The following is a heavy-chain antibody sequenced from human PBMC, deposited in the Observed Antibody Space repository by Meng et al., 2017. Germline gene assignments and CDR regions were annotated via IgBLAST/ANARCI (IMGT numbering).Heavy chain of an antibody. J-gene: IGHJ6*02. V-gene: IGHV1-18*01. CDR3: ARDGTQKKSSSWYFLNYGMDV. D-gene: IGHD6-13*01. CDR1: GYTFTSYG. CDR2: ISAYNGNT. Sequence: ASVKVSCKASGYTFTSYGISWVRQAPGQGLEWMGWISAYNGNTNYAQKLQGRVTMTTDTSTSAAYMELRSLRSDDTAVYYCARDGTQKKSSSWYFLNYGMDVWGQGTTVTVSS.